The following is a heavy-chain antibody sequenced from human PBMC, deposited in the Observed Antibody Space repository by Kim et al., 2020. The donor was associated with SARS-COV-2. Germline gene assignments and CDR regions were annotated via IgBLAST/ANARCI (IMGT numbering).Heavy chain of an antibody. Sequence: RKFQGRVTMTRETATSTVYMGLSSLRSEDTAVYYCARVPVGATTNNWFDPWGQGTLVTVSS. J-gene: IGHJ5*02. D-gene: IGHD1-26*01. CDR3: ARVPVGATTNNWFDP. V-gene: IGHV1-46*01.